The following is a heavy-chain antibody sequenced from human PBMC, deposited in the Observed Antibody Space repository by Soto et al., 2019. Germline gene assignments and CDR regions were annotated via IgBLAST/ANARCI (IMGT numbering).Heavy chain of an antibody. CDR2: ISGSGGST. J-gene: IGHJ5*02. Sequence: PGGSLRLSCAASGFTFSTYAMTWVRQAPGKGLEWVSGISGSGGSTYYADSVKGRFTISRDNSKNTLYLQMNSLRAEDTAVYYCAKRPLATVFGVAGNRFDPWGKGTLVTVSS. D-gene: IGHD3-3*01. CDR3: AKRPLATVFGVAGNRFDP. V-gene: IGHV3-23*01. CDR1: GFTFSTYA.